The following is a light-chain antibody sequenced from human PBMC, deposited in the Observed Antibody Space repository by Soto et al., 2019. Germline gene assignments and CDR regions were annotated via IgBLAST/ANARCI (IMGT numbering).Light chain of an antibody. Sequence: DIQMTQSPSSLSAAVGDRVTITCQASQDISNYLNWYQQKPGTAPKLLIYDAANLETGVPSMFSGSGSGTDFTFTISSLQPEDIATYYCQQYDNLPRTFGPGTKVDIK. V-gene: IGKV1-33*01. CDR1: QDISNY. CDR3: QQYDNLPRT. J-gene: IGKJ3*01. CDR2: DAA.